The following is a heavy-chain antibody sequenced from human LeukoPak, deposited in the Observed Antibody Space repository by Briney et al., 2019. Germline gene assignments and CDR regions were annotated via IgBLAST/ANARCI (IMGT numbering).Heavy chain of an antibody. D-gene: IGHD2-21*01. CDR3: ASRRAYLGGYIDY. CDR1: GYTFSSYD. Sequence: ASVKVSCTASGYTFSSYDINWVRQATGQGLEWMAWMNPSSGNSGYAQKFQGRVTMTRDTSTSTVYLELISLRSEDTAVYYCASRRAYLGGYIDYWGQGTLVTVSS. V-gene: IGHV1-8*01. CDR2: MNPSSGNS. J-gene: IGHJ4*02.